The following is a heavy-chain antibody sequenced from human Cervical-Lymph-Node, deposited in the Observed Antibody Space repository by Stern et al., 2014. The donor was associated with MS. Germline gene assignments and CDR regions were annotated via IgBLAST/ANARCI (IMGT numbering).Heavy chain of an antibody. Sequence: VQLVQSGPEVRPPGASVRVSCKASGYTFTTPNYGIAWVREAPGRGLEWMGWISSYDGNTFYAQKLQDRVTMTTDTSTSTAYMELRSLRSDDTAFYYCARERLRDFNDYHFDSWGQGTLVTVSS. CDR2: ISSYDGNT. V-gene: IGHV1-18*01. D-gene: IGHD4-11*01. J-gene: IGHJ4*02. CDR1: GYTFTTPNYG. CDR3: ARERLRDFNDYHFDS.